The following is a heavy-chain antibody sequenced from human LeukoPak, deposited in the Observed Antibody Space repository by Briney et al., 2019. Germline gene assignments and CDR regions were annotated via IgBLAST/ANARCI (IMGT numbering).Heavy chain of an antibody. CDR2: IGISSGNT. D-gene: IGHD5-24*01. J-gene: IGHJ4*02. CDR3: ARDYKYAFDN. Sequence: GGSLRFSCAASGFNFSDYSMNWVRQALGKGLEWISYIGISSGNTKYADSVKGRFTISGDKAKNSLYLQMNSLRVEDTAVYYCARDYKYAFDNWGQGTLVTVSS. V-gene: IGHV3-48*01. CDR1: GFNFSDYS.